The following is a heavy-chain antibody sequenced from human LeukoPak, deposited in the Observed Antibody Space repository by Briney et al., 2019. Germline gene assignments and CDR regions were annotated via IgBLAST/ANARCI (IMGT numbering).Heavy chain of an antibody. CDR2: ISYDGTNK. CDR3: AKDSGWIQFID. V-gene: IGHV3-30*18. CDR1: GFTFSTYG. J-gene: IGHJ4*02. Sequence: GGSLRLSCAASGFTFSTYGMHWVRQAPGKGLEWVTVISYDGTNKNYADSVKGRFTISRDNSKNSLYLQMNSRGAEDTGVYYCAKDSGWIQFIDWGQGTPVTVSS. D-gene: IGHD5-24*01.